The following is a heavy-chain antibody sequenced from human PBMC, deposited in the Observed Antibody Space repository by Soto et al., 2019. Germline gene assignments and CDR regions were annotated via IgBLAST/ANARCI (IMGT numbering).Heavy chain of an antibody. V-gene: IGHV4-34*01. CDR2: INHSGST. D-gene: IGHD3-10*01. CDR3: ARAFMVRGVIITNHYYYYYMDV. Sequence: PSETLSLTCAVYGGSFSGYYWSRIRQPPGKGLEWIGEINHSGSTNYNPSLKSRVTISVDTSKNQFSLKLSSVTAADTAVYYCARAFMVRGVIITNHYYYYYMDVWGKGTTVTVSS. J-gene: IGHJ6*03. CDR1: GGSFSGYY.